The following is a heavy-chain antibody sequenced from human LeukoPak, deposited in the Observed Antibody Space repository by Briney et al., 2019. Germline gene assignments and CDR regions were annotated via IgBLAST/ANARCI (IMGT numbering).Heavy chain of an antibody. CDR2: ISGSGGST. CDR3: AKDQEPVAVAGLFDY. D-gene: IGHD6-19*01. V-gene: IGHV3-23*01. J-gene: IGHJ4*02. Sequence: PGGSLRLSCAASGFTFSSYAMSWVRQVPGKGLEWVSAISGSGGSTYYADSVKGRFTISRDNSKNTLYLQMNSLRAEDTAVYYCAKDQEPVAVAGLFDYWGQGTLVTVSS. CDR1: GFTFSSYA.